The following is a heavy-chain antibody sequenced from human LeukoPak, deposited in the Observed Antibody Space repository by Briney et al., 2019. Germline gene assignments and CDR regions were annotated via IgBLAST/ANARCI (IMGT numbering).Heavy chain of an antibody. D-gene: IGHD2-2*01. CDR2: IYHTGDT. V-gene: IGHV4-59*08. CDR3: AISVVPAAYFDY. Sequence: SETLSLTCTVSGGSISSYYWSWIRQPPGKGLEWIGYIYHTGDTIYNPSLMSRLTISLDTSKNQFSLKLNSVTAADTAVYYCAISVVPAAYFDYWGQGTLVTVSS. CDR1: GGSISSYY. J-gene: IGHJ4*02.